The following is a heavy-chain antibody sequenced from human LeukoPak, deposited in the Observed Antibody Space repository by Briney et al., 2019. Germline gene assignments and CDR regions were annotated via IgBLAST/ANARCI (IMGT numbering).Heavy chain of an antibody. D-gene: IGHD3-10*01. J-gene: IGHJ4*02. V-gene: IGHV3-48*01. Sequence: GGSLRLSCAASGFTFSSYRMNWVRQAPGKGLEWVSYISSSSRTIYYADSVKGRFTISRDNAKNSLYLQMNSLRAEDTAVYYCARALWFGETFPAYWGQGTLVTVSS. CDR1: GFTFSSYR. CDR2: ISSSSRTI. CDR3: ARALWFGETFPAY.